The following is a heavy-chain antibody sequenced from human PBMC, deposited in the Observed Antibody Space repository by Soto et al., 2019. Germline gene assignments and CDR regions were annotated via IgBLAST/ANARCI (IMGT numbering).Heavy chain of an antibody. Sequence: GGSLRLSCAASGFTFSSCGMHWVRQAPGKGLEWVAVISYDGSNKYYADSVKGRFTISRDNSKNTLYLQMNSLRAEDTAVYYCAKDLYSVDGFDYWGQGTLVTVSS. V-gene: IGHV3-30*18. CDR2: ISYDGSNK. CDR1: GFTFSSCG. D-gene: IGHD2-15*01. CDR3: AKDLYSVDGFDY. J-gene: IGHJ4*02.